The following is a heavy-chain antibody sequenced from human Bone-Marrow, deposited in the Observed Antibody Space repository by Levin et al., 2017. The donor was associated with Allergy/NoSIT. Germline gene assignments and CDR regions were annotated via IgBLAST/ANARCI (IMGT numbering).Heavy chain of an antibody. D-gene: IGHD3-9*01. CDR1: GASIDGNDL. V-gene: IGHV4-4*02. Sequence: RASETLSLTCAVSGASIDGNDLWSWVRQPPGKGLEWIAEIHHSGSTNYNPSLKSRVTMSVDKSNNQFSLNLNSVTAADTAVYYCARAGDFLTGTNYFDPWGQGTLVTVSS. CDR3: ARAGDFLTGTNYFDP. CDR2: IHHSGST. J-gene: IGHJ5*02.